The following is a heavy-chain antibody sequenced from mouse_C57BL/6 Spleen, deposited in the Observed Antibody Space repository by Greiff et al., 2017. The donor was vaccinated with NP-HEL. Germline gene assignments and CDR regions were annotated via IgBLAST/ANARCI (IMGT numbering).Heavy chain of an antibody. CDR2: FHPYNDDT. V-gene: IGHV1-47*01. CDR1: GYTFTTYP. CDR3: AMRGLRLDFDY. J-gene: IGHJ2*01. Sequence: VKLMESGAELVKPGASVKMSCKASGYTFTTYPIEWMKQNHGKSLEWIGNFHPYNDDTKYNEKFTGKATLTVEKSSSTVYLELSRLTADDSAVYYCAMRGLRLDFDYWGQGTTLTVSS. D-gene: IGHD2-2*01.